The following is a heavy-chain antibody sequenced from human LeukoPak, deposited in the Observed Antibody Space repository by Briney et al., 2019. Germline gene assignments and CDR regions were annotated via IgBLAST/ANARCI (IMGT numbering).Heavy chain of an antibody. CDR1: GFTFSDYC. CDR2: ISSLSGTI. CDR3: ATDYYVSGSYYRLFY. J-gene: IGHJ4*02. Sequence: PGGSLRLSCAASGFTFSDYCMSWIRQAPGEGLEWVSYISSLSGTIYYADSVKGRFTISRDNAKSSPYLQMDSLRAEDTAIYYCATDYYVSGSYYRLFYWGQGTLVTVSS. D-gene: IGHD3-10*01. V-gene: IGHV3-11*04.